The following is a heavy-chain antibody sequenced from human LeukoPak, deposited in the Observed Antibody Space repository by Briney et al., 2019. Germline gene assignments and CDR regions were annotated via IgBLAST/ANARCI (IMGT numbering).Heavy chain of an antibody. Sequence: SETLSLTCTVFGDSIISSSHYWGWIRQPPGKGLEWIGSIYYSGSTHFNPSLQSRVTISVDASKNQFSLKLSSVTAADTAGHYCARHWTGYYYYGMDVWGQGTTVTVSS. CDR1: GDSIISSSHY. CDR2: IYYSGST. CDR3: ARHWTGYYYYGMDV. J-gene: IGHJ6*02. V-gene: IGHV4-39*01. D-gene: IGHD3/OR15-3a*01.